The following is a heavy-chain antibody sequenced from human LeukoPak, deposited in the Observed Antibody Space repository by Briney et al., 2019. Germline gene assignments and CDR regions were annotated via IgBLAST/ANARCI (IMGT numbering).Heavy chain of an antibody. J-gene: IGHJ4*02. CDR3: ARLDAYYGSGSYPDY. CDR2: IYPGDSDT. CDR1: GYTFTSYW. V-gene: IGHV5-51*01. Sequence: GESLKISCEGSGYTFTSYWIAWVRQMPGKGLEWMGIIYPGDSDTRYSPSFQGQVTISADKSISTAYLQWSSLKASDTAMYYCARLDAYYGSGSYPDYWGQGTLVTVSS. D-gene: IGHD3-10*01.